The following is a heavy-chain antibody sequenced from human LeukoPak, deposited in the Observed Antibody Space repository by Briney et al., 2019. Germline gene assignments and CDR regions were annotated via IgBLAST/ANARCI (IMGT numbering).Heavy chain of an antibody. D-gene: IGHD3-16*02. V-gene: IGHV3-23*01. Sequence: GGSLRLSCAASGFTFSSYAMSWDRQAPGKGLEWVSAISGSGGSTYYADSVKGRFTISRDNSKNTLYLQMNSLRAEDTAVYYCAKGLSFTRAVDYWGQGTLVTVSS. CDR1: GFTFSSYA. CDR3: AKGLSFTRAVDY. CDR2: ISGSGGST. J-gene: IGHJ4*02.